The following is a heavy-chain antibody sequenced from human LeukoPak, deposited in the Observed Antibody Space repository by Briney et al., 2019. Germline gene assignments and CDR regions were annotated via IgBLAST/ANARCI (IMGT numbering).Heavy chain of an antibody. CDR3: ARTYDYVWGSYRQYHFDY. CDR2: IYTSGST. V-gene: IGHV4-4*07. D-gene: IGHD3-16*02. Sequence: TSETLSLTCTVSGGSISSYYWSWIRQPAGKGLEWIGRIYTSGSTNYNPSLKSRVTMSVDTSKNQFSLKLSSVTAADTAVYYCARTYDYVWGSYRQYHFDYWGQGTLVTVSS. J-gene: IGHJ4*02. CDR1: GGSISSYY.